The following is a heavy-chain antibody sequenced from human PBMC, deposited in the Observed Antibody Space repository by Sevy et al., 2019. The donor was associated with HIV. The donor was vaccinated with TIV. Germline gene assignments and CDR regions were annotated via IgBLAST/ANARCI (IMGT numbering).Heavy chain of an antibody. CDR1: GFTFSSYG. CDR2: ISYDGSNK. CDR3: AKEAAPKPVYYDSSGYHFDY. V-gene: IGHV3-30*18. Sequence: GGSLRLSCAASGFTFSSYGMHWVRQAPGKGLEWVAVISYDGSNKYYADSVKGRFTISRDNSKNTRYLQMNSLRAEDTAVYYCAKEAAPKPVYYDSSGYHFDYWGQGTLVTVSS. D-gene: IGHD3-22*01. J-gene: IGHJ4*02.